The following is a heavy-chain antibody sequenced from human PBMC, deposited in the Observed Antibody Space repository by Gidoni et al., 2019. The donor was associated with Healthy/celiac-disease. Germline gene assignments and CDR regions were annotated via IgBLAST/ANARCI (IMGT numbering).Heavy chain of an antibody. J-gene: IGHJ4*02. Sequence: QVQLQQWCAGLLKPSETLSLTCAVSGGSFSGYYWSWIRQPPGKGLEWIGEINHSGSTNYNPSLKSRVTISVDTSKNQFSLKLSAVTAADTAVYYCARIDSSSWYREDYWGQGTLVTVSS. V-gene: IGHV4-34*01. CDR1: GGSFSGYY. CDR2: INHSGST. D-gene: IGHD6-13*01. CDR3: ARIDSSSWYREDY.